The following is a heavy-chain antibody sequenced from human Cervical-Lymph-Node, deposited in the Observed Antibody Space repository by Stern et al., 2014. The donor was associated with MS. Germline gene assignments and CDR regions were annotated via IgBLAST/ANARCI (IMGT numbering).Heavy chain of an antibody. J-gene: IGHJ3*01. CDR1: GFIFDDHA. D-gene: IGHD3-3*01. V-gene: IGHV3-9*01. CDR3: AKGRTIFDAFDL. Sequence: EVQLVESGGGLVQPGRSLRLSCATSGFIFDDHAMHWVRQGPGKGLEWVSGISLNSNSIGYADSVKGRFTISRDNAKNSLHLQMNSLGAEDTALYYCAKGRTIFDAFDLWGQGTLVTVSS. CDR2: ISLNSNSI.